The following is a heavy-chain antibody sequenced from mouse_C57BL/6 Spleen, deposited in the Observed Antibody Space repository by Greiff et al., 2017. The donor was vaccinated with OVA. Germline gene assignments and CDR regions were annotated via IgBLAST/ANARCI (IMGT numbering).Heavy chain of an antibody. D-gene: IGHD2-5*01. CDR3: ACSNYVNWYFDV. CDR1: GYTFTSYW. J-gene: IGHJ1*03. CDR2: IDPNSGGT. V-gene: IGHV1-72*01. Sequence: VQLQQPGAELVKPGASVKLSCKASGYTFTSYWMHWVKQRPGRGLEWIGRIDPNSGGTKYNEKFKSKATLTVDKPSSTAYMQRSSLTSEDSAVYDCACSNYVNWYFDVWGTGTTVTVSS.